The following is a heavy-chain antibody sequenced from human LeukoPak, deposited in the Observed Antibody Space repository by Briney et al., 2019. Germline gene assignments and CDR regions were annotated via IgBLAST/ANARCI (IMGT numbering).Heavy chain of an antibody. D-gene: IGHD3-9*01. Sequence: GGSLRLSCAASGFTFSNYWMHWVRQAPGKGLVWVSRIKGDGSHTIYADSVKGQFTISRDNAKNTLYLQMKSLRAEDTAVYYCVRDWDHFDFDSWGLGTLVTVSS. CDR2: IKGDGSHT. V-gene: IGHV3-74*01. CDR1: GFTFSNYW. J-gene: IGHJ5*01. CDR3: VRDWDHFDFDS.